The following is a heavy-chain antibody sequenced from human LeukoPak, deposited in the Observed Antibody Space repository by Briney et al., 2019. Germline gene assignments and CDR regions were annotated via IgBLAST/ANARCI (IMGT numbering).Heavy chain of an antibody. J-gene: IGHJ2*01. Sequence: SETLSLTCTVSGGSISSYYWSRIRQPPGKGLEWIGNIHYSGSTNYNPSLKSRVTISVDTSKNHFSLTLSSVTAADTAVYYCARVYWYFDLWGRGTLVTVSS. CDR3: ARVYWYFDL. V-gene: IGHV4-59*01. CDR1: GGSISSYY. CDR2: IHYSGST.